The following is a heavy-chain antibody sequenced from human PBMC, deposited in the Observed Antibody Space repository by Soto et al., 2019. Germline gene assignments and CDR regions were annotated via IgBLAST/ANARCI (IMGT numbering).Heavy chain of an antibody. CDR1: GGSISSDY. CDR3: AGSGYNNWFYP. D-gene: IGHD3-22*01. J-gene: IGHJ5*02. Sequence: PSETLSLTCTVSGGSISSDYWSWIRQPPGKGLEWIGYIYYSGSTNYNPSLKSRVTISVDTSKNQFSLKLSSVTAADTAVYYCAGSGYNNWFYPWGQGTLVTVSS. V-gene: IGHV4-59*01. CDR2: IYYSGST.